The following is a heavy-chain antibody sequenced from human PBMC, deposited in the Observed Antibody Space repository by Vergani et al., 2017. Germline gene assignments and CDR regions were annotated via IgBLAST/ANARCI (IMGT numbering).Heavy chain of an antibody. Sequence: EVQPVESGGGLVKPGGSLRLSCTTSGFTFSSAWMSWVRQAPEKGLEWVAHISPDGSATSYVDSVKGRFTISRDNTKNSLSLQMSGLRVEDTAVYYCVRLARGPWNFDLWGRGTLITVSS. CDR1: GFTFSSAW. J-gene: IGHJ2*01. CDR2: ISPDGSAT. CDR3: VRLARGPWNFDL. V-gene: IGHV3-7*01.